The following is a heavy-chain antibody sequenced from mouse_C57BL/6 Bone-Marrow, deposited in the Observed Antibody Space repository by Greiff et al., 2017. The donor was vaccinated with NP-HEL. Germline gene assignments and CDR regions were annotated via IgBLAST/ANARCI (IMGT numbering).Heavy chain of an antibody. CDR2: ISSGGDYI. V-gene: IGHV5-9-1*02. Sequence: EVQRVESGEGLVKPGGSLKLSCAASGFTFSSYAMSWVRQTPEKRLEWVAYISSGGDYIYYADTVKGRFTISSDNARNTLYLQMSSLKSEDTAMYYCTSEGDYAPFAYWGQGTLVTVSA. J-gene: IGHJ3*01. D-gene: IGHD1-1*02. CDR1: GFTFSSYA. CDR3: TSEGDYAPFAY.